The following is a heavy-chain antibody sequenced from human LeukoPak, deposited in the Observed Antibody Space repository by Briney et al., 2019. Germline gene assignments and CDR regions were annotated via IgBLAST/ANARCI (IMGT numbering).Heavy chain of an antibody. Sequence: GGSLRLSCAASGFTFSSYSMNWVRQAPGKGLEWVSSISSSSSYISYADSVKGRFTISRDNAKNSLYLQMNSLRAEDTAVYYCARLRTFNYYDSSGYYTSRAFDIWGQGTMVTVSS. J-gene: IGHJ3*02. D-gene: IGHD3-22*01. CDR1: GFTFSSYS. V-gene: IGHV3-21*01. CDR3: ARLRTFNYYDSSGYYTSRAFDI. CDR2: ISSSSSYI.